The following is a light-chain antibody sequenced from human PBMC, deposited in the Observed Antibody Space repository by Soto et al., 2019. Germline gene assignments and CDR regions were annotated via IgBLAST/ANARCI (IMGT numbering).Light chain of an antibody. CDR1: TSNIGSNT. V-gene: IGLV1-44*01. CDR3: QSYDNSLNTVL. Sequence: QSVLTQPPSASGTPGQRVTISCSGTTSNIGSNTVNWYQQLPGTAPKLLIYSNNRRPSGVPDRFAGSKSGTSASLAISGLQSDDEADYYCQSYDNSLNTVLFGGGTKVTVL. CDR2: SNN. J-gene: IGLJ2*01.